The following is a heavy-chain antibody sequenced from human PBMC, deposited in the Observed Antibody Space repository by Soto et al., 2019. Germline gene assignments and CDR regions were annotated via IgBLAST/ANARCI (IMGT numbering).Heavy chain of an antibody. CDR1: SGSIISSSYY. V-gene: IGHV4-39*01. CDR3: ATLGAITMVRGAPRGHDY. Sequence: SETLSLTCIVSSGSIISSSYYWGWIRQPPGKGLEWIGSIYYSGSTYYNPSLKSRVTISLDTSKNQFSLKLSSVTAADTAVYYCATLGAITMVRGAPRGHDYWGQGTLVSVSS. CDR2: IYYSGST. D-gene: IGHD3-10*01. J-gene: IGHJ4*02.